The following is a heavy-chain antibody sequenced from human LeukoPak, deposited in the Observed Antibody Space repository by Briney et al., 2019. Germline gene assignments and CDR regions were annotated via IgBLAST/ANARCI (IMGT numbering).Heavy chain of an antibody. Sequence: GSLRLSCVASGVTFRFAAMSWVCEALGTGLEWVSAIYGSGKNINYAHSVKGRFTISRDNSKNTLYLQMNSLRAEHTAVYHCAKDWEAVSNTATGIDYWGQGTLVTVCS. CDR1: GVTFRFAA. V-gene: IGHV3-23*05. CDR2: IYGSGKNI. CDR3: AKDWEAVSNTATGIDY. D-gene: IGHD5/OR15-5a*01. J-gene: IGHJ4*02.